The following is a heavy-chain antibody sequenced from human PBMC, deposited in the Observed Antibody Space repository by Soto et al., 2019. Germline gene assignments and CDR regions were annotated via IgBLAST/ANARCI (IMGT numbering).Heavy chain of an antibody. Sequence: QVHLVDSGGAVVQPGTSLRLSCVASGFGFNFFGMHWVRQAPGKGLEWVAGISGDETRIYYADDMRGRVTISRVNSESTLYLHMNSLRPEDTALYYCARDKDAGWFVMDVWGQGTTVTV. V-gene: IGHV3-30*03. J-gene: IGHJ6*02. CDR2: ISGDETRI. D-gene: IGHD3-10*01. CDR3: ARDKDAGWFVMDV. CDR1: GFGFNFFG.